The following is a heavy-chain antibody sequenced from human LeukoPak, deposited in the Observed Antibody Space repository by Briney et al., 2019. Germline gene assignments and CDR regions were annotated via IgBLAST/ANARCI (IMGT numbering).Heavy chain of an antibody. CDR1: GGTFSSYA. J-gene: IGHJ5*02. CDR3: AKDDGGSSSYDILTGYPTFDP. CDR2: ISGSGGST. D-gene: IGHD3-9*01. Sequence: GSVKVSCKASGGTFSSYAMSWVRQAPGKGLEWVSAISGSGGSTYYADSVKGRFTISRDNSKNTLYLQMNSLRAEDTAVYYCAKDDGGSSSYDILTGYPTFDPWGQGTLVTVSS. V-gene: IGHV3-23*01.